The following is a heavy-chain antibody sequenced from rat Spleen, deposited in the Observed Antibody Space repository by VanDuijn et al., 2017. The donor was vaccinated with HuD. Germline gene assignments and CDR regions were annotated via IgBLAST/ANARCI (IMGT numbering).Heavy chain of an antibody. CDR1: GFTFSNYG. CDR3: ATLFHTQGDYYFDY. J-gene: IGHJ2*01. CDR2: ISPSGGST. D-gene: IGHD3-1*01. V-gene: IGHV5-19*01. Sequence: EVQMVESGGGLVQPGRSLKLSCAASGFTFSNYGMHWIRQAPTKGLEWVASISPSGGSTYYRDSVKGRFTISRDNAKSTLYLQMDSLRSEDTATYYCATLFHTQGDYYFDYWGQGVMVTVSS.